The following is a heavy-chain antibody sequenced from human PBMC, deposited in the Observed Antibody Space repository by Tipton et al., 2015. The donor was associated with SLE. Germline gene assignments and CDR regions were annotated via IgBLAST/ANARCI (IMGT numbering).Heavy chain of an antibody. J-gene: IGHJ4*02. CDR1: GGSFSGYY. Sequence: TLSLTCAVYGGSFSGYYWSWIRQPPGKGLEWIGEINHSGSTNYNPSLKSRVTISVDTSKNQFSLKLSSVTAADTAVYYCARGHCSGGSCYSDFDYWGQGTLVTVSS. V-gene: IGHV4-34*01. D-gene: IGHD2-15*01. CDR2: INHSGST. CDR3: ARGHCSGGSCYSDFDY.